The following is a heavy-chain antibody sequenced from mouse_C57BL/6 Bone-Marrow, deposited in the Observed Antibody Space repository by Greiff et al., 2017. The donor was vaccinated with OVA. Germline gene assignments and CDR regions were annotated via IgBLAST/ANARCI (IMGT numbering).Heavy chain of an antibody. J-gene: IGHJ3*01. Sequence: VQLQQSGAELVRPGTSVKMSCKASGYTFTNYWIGWAKQRPGHGLEWIGDIYPGGGYTNYNEKFKGKATLTADKSSSTAYMQFSSLTSEDSAIYYGARFYDGYSSGVAYWGQGTLVTVSA. V-gene: IGHV1-63*01. D-gene: IGHD2-3*01. CDR1: GYTFTNYW. CDR3: ARFYDGYSSGVAY. CDR2: IYPGGGYT.